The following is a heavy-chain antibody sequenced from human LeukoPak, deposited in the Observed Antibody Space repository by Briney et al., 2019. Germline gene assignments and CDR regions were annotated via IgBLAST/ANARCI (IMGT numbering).Heavy chain of an antibody. J-gene: IGHJ5*02. CDR3: ARCPSPGWFDP. CDR1: GGSISSDDYY. V-gene: IGHV4-30-4*08. Sequence: PSETLSLTCTVSGGSISSDDYYWSWIRQPPGKGLEWIGFIYCSGSTYYKPSLKSRVTISMDTSKNQFSLRLSSVTAADTAVYYCARCPSPGWFDPWGQGTLVTVSS. CDR2: IYCSGST.